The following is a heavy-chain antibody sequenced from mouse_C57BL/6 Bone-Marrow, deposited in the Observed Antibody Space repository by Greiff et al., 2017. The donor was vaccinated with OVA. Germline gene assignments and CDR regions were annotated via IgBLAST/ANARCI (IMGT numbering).Heavy chain of an antibody. CDR3: ARGEIITTVVATRYFDV. D-gene: IGHD1-1*01. Sequence: QVQLKESGPGILQSSQTLSLTCSFSGFSLSTSGMGVSWIRQPSGKGLEWLAHIYWDDDKRYNPSLKSRLTTSKDTSRNQVFLKITRVDTAATATYYGARGEIITTVVATRYFDVWGTGTAVTVSS. CDR2: IYWDDDK. V-gene: IGHV8-12*01. J-gene: IGHJ1*03. CDR1: GFSLSTSGMG.